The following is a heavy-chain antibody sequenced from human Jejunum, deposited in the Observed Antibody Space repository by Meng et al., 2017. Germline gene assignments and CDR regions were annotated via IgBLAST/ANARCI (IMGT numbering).Heavy chain of an antibody. J-gene: IGHJ4*02. D-gene: IGHD1-1*01. Sequence: LSLTCAASGFTFDSYAMSWVRQAPGQGLEWVSLISGAGGSTIYADSVKGRFTISRDYSKNTLYLEMNSLRADDTAVYYCATVKTTTAGFFEYWGQGALVTVSS. CDR3: ATVKTTTAGFFEY. CDR1: GFTFDSYA. V-gene: IGHV3-23*01. CDR2: ISGAGGST.